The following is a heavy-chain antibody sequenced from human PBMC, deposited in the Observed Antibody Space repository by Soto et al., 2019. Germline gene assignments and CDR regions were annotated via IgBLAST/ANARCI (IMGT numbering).Heavy chain of an antibody. CDR3: TVGSWSGEVFDI. D-gene: IGHD2-21*01. J-gene: IGHJ3*02. CDR2: IIPMLGTR. CDR1: GGTFSSYS. Sequence: QVQLVESGAEVKKPGSSVKVSCKDSGGTFSSYSLFWVRQAPGQGIEWMGRIIPMLGTRNYAQRFQDRVKITADKTTATAHMELSSLRSEDTALYYCTVGSWSGEVFDIWGQGTMVTVSS. V-gene: IGHV1-69*08.